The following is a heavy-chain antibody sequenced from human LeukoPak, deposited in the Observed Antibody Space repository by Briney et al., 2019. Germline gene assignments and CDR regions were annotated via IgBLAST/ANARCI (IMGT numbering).Heavy chain of an antibody. CDR1: GGSFSGYY. D-gene: IGHD3-22*01. J-gene: IGHJ4*02. V-gene: IGHV4-34*01. CDR3: ARGLYYYDSSGYYNY. CDR2: INHSGST. Sequence: SETLSLTCAVYGGSFSGYYWSWIRQPPGKGLEWIGEINHSGSTNYNPSLKSRVTISVDTSKNQFSLKLSSVTAADTAVYYCARGLYYYDSSGYYNYWGQGTLVTVSS.